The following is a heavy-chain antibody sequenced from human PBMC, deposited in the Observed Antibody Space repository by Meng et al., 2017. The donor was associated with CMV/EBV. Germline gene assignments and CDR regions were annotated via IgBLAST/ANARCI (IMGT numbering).Heavy chain of an antibody. D-gene: IGHD3-10*01. V-gene: IGHV1-46*01. CDR2: INPSGGST. CDR3: ARDLLGSGVWRFSNAFDI. J-gene: IGHJ3*02. CDR1: GYTFTSYY. Sequence: ASVKVSCKASGYTFTSYYMHWVRQAPGQGLEWMGIINPSGGSTSYAQKFQGRVTMTRDTSTSTVYMELSSPRSEDTAVYYCARDLLGSGVWRFSNAFDIWGQGTMVTVSS.